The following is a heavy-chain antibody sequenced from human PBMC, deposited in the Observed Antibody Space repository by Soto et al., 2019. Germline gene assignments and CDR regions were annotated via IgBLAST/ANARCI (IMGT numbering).Heavy chain of an antibody. CDR3: ARGGVQHALDV. V-gene: IGHV3-74*03. Sequence: EVQLVESGGGLVQPGGSLRLSCAASGFTFSNYWMYWVRQAPGKGLVWVSRVNNDGTDTTHADSVKGRFTISRDNAENTVDLQMNSLRAEDTAVYDCARGGVQHALDVWGQGSKVTVSS. CDR1: GFTFSNYW. D-gene: IGHD3-10*01. J-gene: IGHJ6*02. CDR2: VNNDGTDT.